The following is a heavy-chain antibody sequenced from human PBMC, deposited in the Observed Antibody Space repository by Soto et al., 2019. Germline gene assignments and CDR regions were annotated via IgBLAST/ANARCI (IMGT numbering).Heavy chain of an antibody. CDR2: ISGSGGST. J-gene: IGHJ4*02. Sequence: EVQLLESGGGLVQPGGSLRLSCAASGFTFSSYALSWVRQAPGKGLEWVSAISGSGGSTYYADSVKGRFTISRDNSKNTLYLQMNSLRAEDTAVYYCAKGSSGWYERFDYWGQGTLVTVSS. D-gene: IGHD6-19*01. V-gene: IGHV3-23*01. CDR1: GFTFSSYA. CDR3: AKGSSGWYERFDY.